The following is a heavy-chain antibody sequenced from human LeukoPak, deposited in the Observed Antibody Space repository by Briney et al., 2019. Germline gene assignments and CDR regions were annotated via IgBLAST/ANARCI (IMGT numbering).Heavy chain of an antibody. Sequence: GGSLRLSCEASGFTFSGSDIHWVRQASGKGLEWVGRITTKASNYATAYGASVKGRFTISRDDSENTAYLQMNSLKTEDTAVYYRTTYRSGHYWGQGTLVTVSS. J-gene: IGHJ4*02. D-gene: IGHD6-19*01. CDR2: ITTKASNYAT. CDR1: GFTFSGSD. V-gene: IGHV3-73*01. CDR3: TTYRSGHY.